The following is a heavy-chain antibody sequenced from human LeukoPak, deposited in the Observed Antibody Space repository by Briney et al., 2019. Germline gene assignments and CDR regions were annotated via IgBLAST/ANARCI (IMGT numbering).Heavy chain of an antibody. CDR1: RFTFSNYG. D-gene: IGHD2-15*01. CDR3: VKDKYPVVVAATLDY. J-gene: IGHJ4*02. CDR2: IWYDGSNK. Sequence: GGSLRLSCAASRFTFSNYGMHWVRQAPGKGLEWVAVIWYDGSNKYYADSVKGRFTISRDNSKNMLYLQMNSLRAEDTSVYYCVKDKYPVVVAATLDYWGQGILVTVSS. V-gene: IGHV3-30*02.